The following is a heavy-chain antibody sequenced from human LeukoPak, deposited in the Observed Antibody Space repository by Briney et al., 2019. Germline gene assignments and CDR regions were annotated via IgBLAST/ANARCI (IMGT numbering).Heavy chain of an antibody. V-gene: IGHV5-51*01. J-gene: IGHJ3*02. CDR1: GYSFTTYW. CDR2: INPGDFDT. CDR3: ARPRQWHRNDAFDI. D-gene: IGHD6-19*01. Sequence: GESLKISCKGSGYSFTTYWIGWVRQMPGKGLEWMGIINPGDFDTRYSPSFQGQVTISADQSISTAHLQWSSLKASDTAMYYCARPRQWHRNDAFDIWGQGTMVTVSS.